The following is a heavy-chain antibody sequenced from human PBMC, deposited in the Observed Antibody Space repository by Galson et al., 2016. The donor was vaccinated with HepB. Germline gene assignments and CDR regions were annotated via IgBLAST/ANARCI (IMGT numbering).Heavy chain of an antibody. CDR3: AFRSVAPSVDSVWYLNDAFDI. Sequence: SLRLSCSASGFTLSTSGMHWVRQSPGKGPEWVAVIWYDGSNRHYAASVKGRFTISRDNSKNTLYLQMNSLRVDDTAVYYCAFRSVAPSVDSVWYLNDAFDIWGQGTMVTVSS. J-gene: IGHJ3*02. V-gene: IGHV3-33*01. D-gene: IGHD6-19*01. CDR1: GFTLSTSG. CDR2: IWYDGSNR.